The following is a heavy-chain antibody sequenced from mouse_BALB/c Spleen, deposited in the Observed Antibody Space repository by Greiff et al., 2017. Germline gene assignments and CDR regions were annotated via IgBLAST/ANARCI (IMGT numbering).Heavy chain of an antibody. CDR2: INPSTGYT. D-gene: IGHD2-10*02. CDR3: ARSSYGNYPNY. Sequence: QVQLKQSGAELAKPGASAKMSCKASGYTFTSYWMHWVKQRPGQGLEWIGYINPSTGYTEYNQKFKDKATLTADKSSSTAYMQLSSLTSEDSAVYYCARSSYGNYPNYWGQGTTLTVSS. V-gene: IGHV1-7*01. J-gene: IGHJ2*01. CDR1: GYTFTSYW.